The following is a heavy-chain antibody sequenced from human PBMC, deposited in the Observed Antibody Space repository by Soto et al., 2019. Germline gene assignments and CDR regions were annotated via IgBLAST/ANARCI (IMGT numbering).Heavy chain of an antibody. CDR1: GFTFSSYA. J-gene: IGHJ4*02. CDR3: AKVRVVVVGEATEFDY. V-gene: IGHV3-23*01. Sequence: EVQLLESWGGLVQPGGSLRLSWAASGFTFSSYAMSWVRQAPGKGLECVSAISGSGDSTYYADSVKGRFTNSRDNSKNTMYLQMNSVRAEDTAVYYGAKVRVVVVGEATEFDYWGQGTIVTVSS. CDR2: ISGSGDST. D-gene: IGHD2-15*01.